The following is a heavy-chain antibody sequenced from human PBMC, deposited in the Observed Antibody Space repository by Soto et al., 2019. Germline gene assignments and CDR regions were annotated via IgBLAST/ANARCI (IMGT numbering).Heavy chain of an antibody. CDR2: ISGSGGGT. J-gene: IGHJ6*02. CDR3: AKGRSYYYYYGVDV. CDR1: GFTFNIYA. Sequence: HPGGSLRLSCAASGFTFNIYAMSWVRQAPGKGLEWVSAISGSGGGTYYADSVEGRFTISRDNSKSTLYLQMNSLRAEDTALYYSAKGRSYYYYYGVDVWGQGTTVTSP. V-gene: IGHV3-23*01.